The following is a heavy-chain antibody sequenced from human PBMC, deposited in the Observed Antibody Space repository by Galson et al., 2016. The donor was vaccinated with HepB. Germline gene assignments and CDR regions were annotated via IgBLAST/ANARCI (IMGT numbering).Heavy chain of an antibody. CDR2: IYHSGIT. Sequence: VRQPPGKGLEWIGEIYHSGITNYNPSLKSRVTISVDKSKNQFSLKLSSVTAADTAVYYCARSNSRDYYYYYFDYWGQGTLVTVSS. V-gene: IGHV4-4*02. D-gene: IGHD2-21*02. CDR3: ARSNSRDYYYYYFDY. J-gene: IGHJ4*02.